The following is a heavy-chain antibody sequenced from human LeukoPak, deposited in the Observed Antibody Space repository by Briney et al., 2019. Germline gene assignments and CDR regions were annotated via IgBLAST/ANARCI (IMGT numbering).Heavy chain of an antibody. J-gene: IGHJ4*02. CDR2: FDPEDGET. Sequence: ASVKVSCKVSGYTLTELSMHWVRLAPGKGLEWMGGFDPEDGETIYAQKFQGRVTMTEDTSTDTAYMELSSLRSEDTAVYYCATVAITMVRGVIPAWGQGTLVTVSS. D-gene: IGHD3-10*01. V-gene: IGHV1-24*01. CDR1: GYTLTELS. CDR3: ATVAITMVRGVIPA.